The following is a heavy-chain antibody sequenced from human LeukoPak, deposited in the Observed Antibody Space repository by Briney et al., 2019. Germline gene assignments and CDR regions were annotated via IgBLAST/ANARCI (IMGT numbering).Heavy chain of an antibody. CDR2: IYWDDDK. V-gene: IGHV2-5*02. Sequence: SGPTLVNPTQTLTLTCTFSGFSLSTSGVGVGWIRQPPGKALEWLALIYWDDDKRYSPSLKSRLTITKDTSKNQVVLTMTNMDPVDTATYYCAHSQAYCGGDCYSDYWGQGTLVTVSS. CDR3: AHSQAYCGGDCYSDY. J-gene: IGHJ4*02. D-gene: IGHD2-21*02. CDR1: GFSLSTSGVG.